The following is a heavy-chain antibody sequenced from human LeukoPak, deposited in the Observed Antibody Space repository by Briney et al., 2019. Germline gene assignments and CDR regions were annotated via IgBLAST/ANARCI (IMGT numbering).Heavy chain of an antibody. CDR2: IVPITGDT. D-gene: IGHD3-22*01. Sequence: APVKVSCKAPGYSFNEYYVHWVRQAPGQGLEWMGWIVPITGDTRYAPRFQGGVTLSSDTSTSTAYLELSSLRSDDTAVFYCATATRYDSSDARSHYFDLWGRGTLITVSS. CDR1: GYSFNEYY. V-gene: IGHV1-2*02. J-gene: IGHJ2*01. CDR3: ATATRYDSSDARSHYFDL.